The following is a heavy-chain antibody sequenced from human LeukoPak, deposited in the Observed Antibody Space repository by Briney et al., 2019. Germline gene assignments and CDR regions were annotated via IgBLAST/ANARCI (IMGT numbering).Heavy chain of an antibody. CDR2: IYYNGST. D-gene: IGHD4-17*01. CDR3: ARDLRLGSHYYGDYENLDAFDI. V-gene: IGHV4-39*07. CDR1: GDSISSSSDY. J-gene: IGHJ3*02. Sequence: PSETLSLSCTVSGDSISSSSDYWGWVRQPPGKGLEWIRTIYYNGSTYYNPSRKIRFTITADTPKTHFSLKLSSVTAADTAVYYCARDLRLGSHYYGDYENLDAFDIWGQGTMVTVSS.